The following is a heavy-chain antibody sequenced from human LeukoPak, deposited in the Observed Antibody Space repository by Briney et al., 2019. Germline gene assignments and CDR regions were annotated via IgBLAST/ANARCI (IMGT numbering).Heavy chain of an antibody. J-gene: IGHJ5*02. CDR3: ARGHYFASGNYYRGWFGP. V-gene: IGHV4-39*02. CDR2: IYYSGST. Sequence: SETLSLTCTVSGGSISSTYYYWGWIRQPPGKGLEWIGTIYYSGSTYYNPSLKSRVTISVDTSKNHFSLKLSSVTAADTAVYYCARGHYFASGNYYRGWFGPWGQGSLVTVSS. CDR1: GGSISSTYYY. D-gene: IGHD3-10*01.